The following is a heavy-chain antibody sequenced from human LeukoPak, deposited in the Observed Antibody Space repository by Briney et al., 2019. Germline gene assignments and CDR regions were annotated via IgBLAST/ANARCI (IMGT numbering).Heavy chain of an antibody. CDR1: GYTFTVYS. CDR3: ARVGQWLVENDWFDP. J-gene: IGHJ5*02. D-gene: IGHD6-19*01. V-gene: IGHV1-2*02. CDR2: INLKSGGT. Sequence: ASVKVSCKASGYTFTVYSIHWVRQAPGQGLEWMGWINLKSGGTNYAQKFQARVTMTRETSISTAYMELSRLRSDDTAVYYCARVGQWLVENDWFDPWGQGTLVTVSS.